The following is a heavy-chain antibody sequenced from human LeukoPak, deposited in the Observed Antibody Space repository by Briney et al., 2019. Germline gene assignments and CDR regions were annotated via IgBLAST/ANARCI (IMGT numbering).Heavy chain of an antibody. V-gene: IGHV3-23*01. D-gene: IGHD1-1*01. Sequence: GGSLRLSCAASGFTFNNYAMSWVRQAPGKGFDWVSTISASGGTTSYADSVRGRFAISRDNSKNTLYLQMNSLRAEDTAVYYCAKEELTTGTTIPDYWGQGTLVTVSS. CDR1: GFTFNNYA. J-gene: IGHJ4*02. CDR2: ISASGGTT. CDR3: AKEELTTGTTIPDY.